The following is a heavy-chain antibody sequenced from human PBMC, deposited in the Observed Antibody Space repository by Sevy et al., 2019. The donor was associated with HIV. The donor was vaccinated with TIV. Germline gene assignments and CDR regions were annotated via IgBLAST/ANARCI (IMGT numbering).Heavy chain of an antibody. CDR1: GFTFSDYY. CDR2: ISSSGSTI. J-gene: IGHJ6*02. D-gene: IGHD6-13*01. V-gene: IGHV3-11*01. CDR3: ARGSRWDYYYGMDV. Sequence: GGSLRLSCAASGFTFSDYYMSWIRQAPGKGLEWVSYISSSGSTIYYADSVKGRVTISRDNAKNSLYLQMNSLRAEDTAVYYCARGSRWDYYYGMDVWGQGTTVTVSS.